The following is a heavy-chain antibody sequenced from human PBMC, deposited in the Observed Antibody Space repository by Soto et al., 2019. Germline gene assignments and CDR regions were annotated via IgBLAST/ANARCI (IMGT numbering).Heavy chain of an antibody. CDR1: GDSIRNGDYS. D-gene: IGHD2-21*02. Sequence: PSETLSLTCTVSGDSIRNGDYSWTWIRQPPGKGLEWIGYIYYTGSTQYNPSLESRVSMSVDTSKNQFSLKLTSVTAADTAVYYCAREISVFCGDDCFPNWGQGTLVTVSS. J-gene: IGHJ4*02. CDR2: IYYTGST. V-gene: IGHV4-30-4*01. CDR3: AREISVFCGDDCFPN.